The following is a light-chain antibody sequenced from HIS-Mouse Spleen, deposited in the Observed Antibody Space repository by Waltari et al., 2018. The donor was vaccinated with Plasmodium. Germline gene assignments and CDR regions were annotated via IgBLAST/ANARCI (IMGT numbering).Light chain of an antibody. CDR1: QSVSST. CDR2: GAS. V-gene: IGKV3-15*01. CDR3: QQYNNWSFT. J-gene: IGKJ3*01. Sequence: EIVMTQSPATLSVSPGERPTLSCRASQSVSSTLAWYQQKPGQAPRLLIYGASTRATGIPARFSGSGSGTEFTLTISSLQSEDFAVYYCQQYNNWSFTFGPRTKGDIK.